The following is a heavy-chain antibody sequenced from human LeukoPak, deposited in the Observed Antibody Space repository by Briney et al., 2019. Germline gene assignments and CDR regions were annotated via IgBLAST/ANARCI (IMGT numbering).Heavy chain of an antibody. Sequence: GESLKISCTGSGYSFTTYWIGWVRQMPGKGLEWMGIIYPDDSDTKYGPSFQGQVTISADKSISTAYLQWSSLKASDTAMYYCARQGGRWAFFDYWGQGTLVTVSS. CDR3: ARQGGRWAFFDY. CDR1: GYSFTTYW. V-gene: IGHV5-51*01. D-gene: IGHD6-19*01. CDR2: IYPDDSDT. J-gene: IGHJ4*02.